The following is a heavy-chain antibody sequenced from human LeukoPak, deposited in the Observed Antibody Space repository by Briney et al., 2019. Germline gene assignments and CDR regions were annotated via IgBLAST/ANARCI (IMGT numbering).Heavy chain of an antibody. CDR1: GFTFSRYW. V-gene: IGHV3-7*01. J-gene: IGHJ4*02. Sequence: GGSLRLSCAASGFTFSRYWMSWVRQAPGKGLEWVANIKQDGSEKYYVDSVKGRFTISRDNAKNSLYLQMSSLRAEDTAVYYCARLLVYNSGGEAFDYWGQGTLVTVSS. CDR3: ARLLVYNSGGEAFDY. CDR2: IKQDGSEK. D-gene: IGHD3-10*01.